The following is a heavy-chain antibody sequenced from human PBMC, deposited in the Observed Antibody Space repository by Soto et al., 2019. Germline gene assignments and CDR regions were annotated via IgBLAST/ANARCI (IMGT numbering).Heavy chain of an antibody. CDR2: INHSEST. J-gene: IGHJ6*02. Sequence: QVQLQQWGAGLLKPSETLSLTCAVYGGSFSGYYWSWIRQPPGKGLEWIGEINHSESTKYNPSLKSRVTISGDTSKNQFSLKLSSVTAADTAVYYCARDLGTYYYAMDVWGHGTTVTVSS. D-gene: IGHD3-16*01. CDR3: ARDLGTYYYAMDV. CDR1: GGSFSGYY. V-gene: IGHV4-34*01.